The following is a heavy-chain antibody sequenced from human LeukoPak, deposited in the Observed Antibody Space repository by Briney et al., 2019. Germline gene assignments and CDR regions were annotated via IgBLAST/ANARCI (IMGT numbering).Heavy chain of an antibody. CDR1: GFTFTSYS. Sequence: GGSLRLSCAASGFTFTSYSMNWVRQAPGKGLEWVSTISGGGGSTYYADSVKGRFTISRDNSKNTLYLQVNSLRAEDTAVYYCAASLPNIVVVPAAKGPFGSWGQGTLVTVSS. V-gene: IGHV3-23*01. CDR3: AASLPNIVVVPAAKGPFGS. D-gene: IGHD2-2*01. CDR2: ISGGGGST. J-gene: IGHJ5*02.